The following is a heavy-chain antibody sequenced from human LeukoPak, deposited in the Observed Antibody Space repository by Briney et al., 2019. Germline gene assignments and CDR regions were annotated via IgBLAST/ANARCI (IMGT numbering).Heavy chain of an antibody. Sequence: GGSLRLSCAASGFTFSSYAMHWVRQAPGKGLEWVAVISYDGSNKYYADSVKGRFTISRDNPKNTLYLQMNSLRAEDTALYYCARDEGSTVVWGPIFYWGQGTLVTVSS. J-gene: IGHJ4*02. CDR3: ARDEGSTVVWGPIFY. D-gene: IGHD3-10*01. V-gene: IGHV3-30-3*01. CDR1: GFTFSSYA. CDR2: ISYDGSNK.